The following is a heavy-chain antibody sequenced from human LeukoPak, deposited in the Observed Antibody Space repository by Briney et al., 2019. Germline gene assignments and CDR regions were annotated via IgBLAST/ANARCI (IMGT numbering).Heavy chain of an antibody. Sequence: SQTLSLTCTVSGGSISSGGYYWSWIRQHPGKGQEWIGYIYYSGSTYYNPSLKSRVTISVDTSKNQFSLKLSSVTAADTAVYYCARNTCSGGSCYQDYWGQGTLVTVSS. V-gene: IGHV4-31*03. D-gene: IGHD2-15*01. CDR1: GGSISSGGYY. CDR3: ARNTCSGGSCYQDY. CDR2: IYYSGST. J-gene: IGHJ4*02.